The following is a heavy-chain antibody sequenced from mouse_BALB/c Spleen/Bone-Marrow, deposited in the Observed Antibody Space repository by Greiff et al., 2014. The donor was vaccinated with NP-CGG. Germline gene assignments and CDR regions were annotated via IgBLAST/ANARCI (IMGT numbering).Heavy chain of an antibody. CDR1: GDSITSGY. CDR3: ATYDGYYFDY. CDR2: ISYSGST. V-gene: IGHV3-8*02. Sequence: EVKLEESGPSLVKPSQTLSLTCSVSGDSITSGYWNWIRKFPGNKLEYMGYISYSGSTYYSPSFKSRISIIRDTSKNQYYLQLNSVTTEDTATYYCATYDGYYFDYWGQGTTLTVSS. D-gene: IGHD2-3*01. J-gene: IGHJ2*01.